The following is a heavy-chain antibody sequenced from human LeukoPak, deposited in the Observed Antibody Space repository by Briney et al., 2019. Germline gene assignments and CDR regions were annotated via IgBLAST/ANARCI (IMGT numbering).Heavy chain of an antibody. V-gene: IGHV4-59*12. CDR2: IYYSGST. Sequence: PSETLSLTCTVSGGSISSYYWSWIRQPPGKGLEWIGYIYYSGSTNYNPSLKSRVTISVDTSKNQFSLKLSSVTAAVTAVYYCAKEDYYYGSGSYFPNYYYYYMDVWGKGTTVTISS. D-gene: IGHD3-10*01. CDR3: AKEDYYYGSGSYFPNYYYYYMDV. CDR1: GGSISSYY. J-gene: IGHJ6*03.